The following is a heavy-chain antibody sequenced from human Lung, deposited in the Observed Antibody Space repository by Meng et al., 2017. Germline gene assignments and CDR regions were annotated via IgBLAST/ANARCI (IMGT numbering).Heavy chain of an antibody. CDR1: GGSFSDYY. D-gene: IGHD3-10*01. CDR3: ARGSITMVRGVSVFDP. CDR2: INHSGST. J-gene: IGHJ5*02. V-gene: IGHV4-34*01. Sequence: HVQLTQWGAGLLKPSEHLSLTCVVSGGSFSDYYWSWIRQPPGKGLEWIGEINHSGSTNYNPSLESRATISVDTSKNQFSLKLSSVTAADTAVYYCARGSITMVRGVSVFDPWGQGTLVTVSS.